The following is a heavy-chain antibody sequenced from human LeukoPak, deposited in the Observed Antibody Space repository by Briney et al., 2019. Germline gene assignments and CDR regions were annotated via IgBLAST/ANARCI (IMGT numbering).Heavy chain of an antibody. CDR2: ISPNSGGT. V-gene: IGHV1-2*02. CDR1: GYTFTGYY. D-gene: IGHD3-16*01. CDR3: ARGGGYSFSLFDK. Sequence: GASVKVSCTASGYTFTGYYMHWVRQAPGQGLEWMGWISPNSGGTNYAQKFQGRVTMTRDTSITTAYMELSRLTSDDTAVYYCARGGGYSFSLFDKWGQGTLVTVSS. J-gene: IGHJ4*02.